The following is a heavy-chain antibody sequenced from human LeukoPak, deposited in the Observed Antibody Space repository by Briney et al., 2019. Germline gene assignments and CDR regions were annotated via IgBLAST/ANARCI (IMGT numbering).Heavy chain of an antibody. V-gene: IGHV1-2*02. CDR3: ARATSYSSSWYDY. D-gene: IGHD6-13*01. CDR2: INPNSGGT. J-gene: IGHJ4*02. Sequence: GASVKVSCKASGYTFTGYYMHWVRQAPGQGLEWMGWINPNSGGTNYAQKFQGRVTMTRDTSISTAYMELGRLRSDDTAVYYCARATSYSSSWYDYWGQGTLVTVSS. CDR1: GYTFTGYY.